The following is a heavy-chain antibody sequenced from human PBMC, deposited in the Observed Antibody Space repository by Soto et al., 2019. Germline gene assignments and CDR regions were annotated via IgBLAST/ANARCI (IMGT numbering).Heavy chain of an antibody. V-gene: IGHV1-18*03. CDR3: VKDRDSNSWPSRDV. D-gene: IGHD3-22*01. CDR2: ISPNSGNT. J-gene: IGHJ6*02. Sequence: ASVKVSCKTSGYTFTRNGISWVRQAPGQGLEWMGWISPNSGNTKYAQKLQGRVIMTTDTSTSTAYVELRSLRSDDMAVYYCVKDRDSNSWPSRDVWGPGTTVTVSS. CDR1: GYTFTRNG.